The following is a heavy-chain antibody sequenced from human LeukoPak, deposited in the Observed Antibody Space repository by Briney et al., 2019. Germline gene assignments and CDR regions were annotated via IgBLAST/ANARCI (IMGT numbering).Heavy chain of an antibody. CDR2: INHSGST. CDR1: GGSVSSGSYY. V-gene: IGHV4-61*01. J-gene: IGHJ5*02. Sequence: SETLSLTCTVSGGSVSSGSYYWSWIRQPPGKGLEWIGEINHSGSTNYNPSLKSRVTISVDTSKNQFSLKLSSVTAADTAVYYCARGLPARRGDVWGSYRYLPEGNWFDPWGQGTLVTVSS. D-gene: IGHD3-16*02. CDR3: ARGLPARRGDVWGSYRYLPEGNWFDP.